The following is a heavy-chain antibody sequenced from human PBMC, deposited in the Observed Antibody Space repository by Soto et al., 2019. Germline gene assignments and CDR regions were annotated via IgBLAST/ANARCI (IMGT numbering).Heavy chain of an antibody. CDR3: ARESYDSSGARGAFDI. V-gene: IGHV4-34*01. D-gene: IGHD3-22*01. CDR2: INRRGSS. Sequence: PSETLSLTCAVYGGSFTDNFWTWIRQPPGKGLEWIAEINRRGSSDYNPSLKSRVTISVDTSKNQFSLKLSSVTAADTAVYYCARESYDSSGARGAFDIWGQGTMVTVSS. CDR1: GGSFTDNF. J-gene: IGHJ3*02.